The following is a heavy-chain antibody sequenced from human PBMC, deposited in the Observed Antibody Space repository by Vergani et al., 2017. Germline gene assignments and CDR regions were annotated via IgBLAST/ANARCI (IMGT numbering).Heavy chain of an antibody. CDR1: GFTFSNAW. D-gene: IGHD5-18*01. J-gene: IGHJ4*02. Sequence: EVQLVESGGGLVKPGGSLRLSCAASGFTFSNAWMSWVRQAPGKGPEWVGRIKSKTDGGTTDYAAPVKGRFTISRDDSKNTLYLQMNSLKTEDTAVYXCTTDPNVDTAMVTEDYWGQGTLVTVSS. V-gene: IGHV3-15*01. CDR3: TTDPNVDTAMVTEDY. CDR2: IKSKTDGGTT.